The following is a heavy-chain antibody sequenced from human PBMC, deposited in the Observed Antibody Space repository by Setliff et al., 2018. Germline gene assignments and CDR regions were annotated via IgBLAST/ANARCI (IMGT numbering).Heavy chain of an antibody. D-gene: IGHD1-1*01. J-gene: IGHJ4*02. CDR2: IHYRGTT. CDR1: GASISSGTCY. CDR3: ARTGTYRYFDY. Sequence: KTSETLSLTCTVSGASISSGTCYWAWIRRPPGKGLEWIGRIHYRGTTYSNASLASRLTISVDTAKNQFSLKLTSVTAADTAVYYCARTGTYRYFDYWGQGTRVTVSS. V-gene: IGHV4-39*01.